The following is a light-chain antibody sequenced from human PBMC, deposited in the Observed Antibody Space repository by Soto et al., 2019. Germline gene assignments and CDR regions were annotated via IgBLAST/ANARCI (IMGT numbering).Light chain of an antibody. Sequence: SALTPPASVSGSPGQSLTISCTGTSSDVGGYNYVSWYQQHPGKAPKLMIYDVSNRPSGISNRFSGSKSGNTASLTISGLQAEDEADYYCSSYTTSSAPHVVFGGGTKLTVL. V-gene: IGLV2-14*03. CDR2: DVS. CDR1: SSDVGGYNY. CDR3: SSYTTSSAPHVV. J-gene: IGLJ2*01.